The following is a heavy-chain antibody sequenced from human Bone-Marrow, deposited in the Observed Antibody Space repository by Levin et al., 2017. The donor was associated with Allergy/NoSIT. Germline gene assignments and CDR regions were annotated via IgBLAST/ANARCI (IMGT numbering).Heavy chain of an antibody. CDR1: GYPFTTYG. D-gene: IGHD3-10*01. Sequence: GESLKISCKASGYPFTTYGISWVRQAPGQGLEWMGWISSSNGGTHYAQNFQGRVTMTTDTSARTAYMELRSLRSDDTAGYFCARVRVAGSGSYNHQGWFDPWGQGTLVTVSS. J-gene: IGHJ5*02. CDR3: ARVRVAGSGSYNHQGWFDP. V-gene: IGHV1-18*01. CDR2: ISSSNGGT.